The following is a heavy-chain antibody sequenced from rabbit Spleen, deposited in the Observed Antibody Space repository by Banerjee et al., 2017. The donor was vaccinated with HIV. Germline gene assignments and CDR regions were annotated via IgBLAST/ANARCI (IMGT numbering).Heavy chain of an antibody. D-gene: IGHD1-1*01. CDR2: IHGGDGNL. V-gene: IGHV1S45*01. J-gene: IGHJ4*01. CDR1: GFTITSSYW. CDR3: ASDISRGCFDFNL. Sequence: QEQLVESGGGLVQPEGSLTLTCTASGFTITSSYWMCWVRQAPGKGLEWIGCIHGGDGNLYYASWVNGRFTISKSSSTTVPLHMTSLTAADTATYFCASDISRGCFDFNLWGPGTLVTVS.